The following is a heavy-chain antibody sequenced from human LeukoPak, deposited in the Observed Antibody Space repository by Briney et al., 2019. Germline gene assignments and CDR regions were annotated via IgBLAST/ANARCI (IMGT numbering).Heavy chain of an antibody. D-gene: IGHD4-17*01. V-gene: IGHV1-2*06. J-gene: IGHJ5*02. Sequence: ASVKVSCKASGYTFTCYYMHWVRQAPGQGLEWMGRINPNSGGTNYAQKLQGRVTMTTDTSTSTAYMELRSLRSDDTAVYYCARDTQVYDYGYWFDPWGQGTLVTVSS. CDR2: INPNSGGT. CDR1: GYTFTCYY. CDR3: ARDTQVYDYGYWFDP.